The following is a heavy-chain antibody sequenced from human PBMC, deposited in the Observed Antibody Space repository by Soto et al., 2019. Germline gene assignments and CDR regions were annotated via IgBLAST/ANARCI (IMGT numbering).Heavy chain of an antibody. Sequence: PGESLETLFNALGFSLQRIWNGWVRPISRKGLEWMGRIGPTDSYTNYSPSLQGNVTITVDKSSSTAYVQWSSLKASDTAMYYCATNLPPSGSSFSSWFDPGAQGPLFTVS. CDR3: ATNLPPSGSSFSSWFDP. V-gene: IGHV5-10-1*01. D-gene: IGHD1-26*01. J-gene: IGHJ5*02. CDR1: GFSLQRIW. CDR2: IGPTDSYT.